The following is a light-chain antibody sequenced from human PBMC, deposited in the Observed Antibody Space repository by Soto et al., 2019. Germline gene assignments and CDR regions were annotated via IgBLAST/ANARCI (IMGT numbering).Light chain of an antibody. CDR1: QSVSSY. CDR3: QQRRGT. Sequence: EIVLTQSPATLSLSPGERATLSCRASQSVSSYLAWYQQKPGQAPRLLIYDASNRATGIPARFSGSGSGTDFTLTMSSLEPEDFAVYYCQQRRGTFGQGTKVEIK. CDR2: DAS. J-gene: IGKJ1*01. V-gene: IGKV3-11*01.